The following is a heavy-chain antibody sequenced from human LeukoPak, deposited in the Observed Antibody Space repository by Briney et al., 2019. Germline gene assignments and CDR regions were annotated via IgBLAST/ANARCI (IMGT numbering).Heavy chain of an antibody. CDR1: GGSFIGDY. CDR3: ARAVGITTALFDY. D-gene: IGHD1-26*01. CDR2: INHSGST. Sequence: PSETLSLTCAVYGGSFIGDYWSWIRQPPGKGLEWIGEINHSGSTNYNPSLKSRVTISADTSKNQFSLKLSSVTAADTAVYYCARAVGITTALFDYWGQGTLVTVSS. J-gene: IGHJ4*02. V-gene: IGHV4-34*01.